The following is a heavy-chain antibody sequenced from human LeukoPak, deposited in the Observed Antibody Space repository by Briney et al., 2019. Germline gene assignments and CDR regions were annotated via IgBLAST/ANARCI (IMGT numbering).Heavy chain of an antibody. CDR1: GGSISSSSYY. J-gene: IGHJ4*02. D-gene: IGHD3-22*01. V-gene: IGHV4-39*01. Sequence: PSETLSLTCTVSGGSISSSSYYWGWIRQPPGKGLEWIGSIYYSGSTYYNPSLKSRVTISVDTSKNQFSLKPSSVTAADTAVYYCARGYYYDSSGYYYPPSGWGQGTLVTVSS. CDR3: ARGYYYDSSGYYYPPSG. CDR2: IYYSGST.